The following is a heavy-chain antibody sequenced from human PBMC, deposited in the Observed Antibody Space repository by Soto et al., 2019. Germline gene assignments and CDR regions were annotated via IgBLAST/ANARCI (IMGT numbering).Heavy chain of an antibody. J-gene: IGHJ6*02. CDR2: IIPIFGTA. V-gene: IGHV1-69*13. CDR3: ARVVGYSFQCGMDV. Sequence: PVKVSCKASGGTFCSYAISWVRQAPGQGLEWMGGIIPIFGTANYAQNFQCGVTISAYESTLTAYVELSSLRSEDRAADYCARVVGYSFQCGMDVWGQGTTVTVSS. D-gene: IGHD5-18*01. CDR1: GGTFCSYA.